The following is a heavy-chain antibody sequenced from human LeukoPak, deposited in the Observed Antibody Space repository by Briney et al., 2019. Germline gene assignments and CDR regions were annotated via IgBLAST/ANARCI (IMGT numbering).Heavy chain of an antibody. Sequence: SETLSLTCAVSDGSISSYYWGWMRQPPGKGLEWIGYIHYTGSTKNNPSLESRVSISIDTSKNQFSLKLSSVTAADTAVYYCAGGPQWLAHTYWGQGTLVTVSS. D-gene: IGHD6-19*01. CDR3: AGGPQWLAHTY. CDR2: IHYTGST. CDR1: DGSISSYY. J-gene: IGHJ4*02. V-gene: IGHV4-59*08.